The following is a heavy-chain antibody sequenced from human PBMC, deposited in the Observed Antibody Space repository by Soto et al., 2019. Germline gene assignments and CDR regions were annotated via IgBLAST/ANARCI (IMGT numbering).Heavy chain of an antibody. Sequence: QVQLVESGGGVVQPGESLRLSCEASGFRFSSCAMHWVRQAPGKGLEWVAVTANDESNKYHADSVKVRFTISRDNSKNTLYLQMNSLRDDDTAVYYCVTKQEDDFDSWGQGTLVIVSS. CDR2: TANDESNK. J-gene: IGHJ4*02. CDR3: VTKQEDDFDS. V-gene: IGHV3-30-3*01. CDR1: GFRFSSCA. D-gene: IGHD2-15*01.